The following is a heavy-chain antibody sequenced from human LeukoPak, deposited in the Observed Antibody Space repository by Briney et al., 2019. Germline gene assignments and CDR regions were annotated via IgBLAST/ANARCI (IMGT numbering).Heavy chain of an antibody. Sequence: GGSLRLSCAASGITFNEIWMTWVRQAPGKGLEWVGRVKSKNDGGTIDYAAAVKDRFIISRDDSENMLYLQMNSLKTEDTAMYYCTTPDSRGSGSKWSLNHWGQGTPVTVSS. D-gene: IGHD3-22*01. J-gene: IGHJ4*02. CDR1: GITFNEIW. CDR2: VKSKNDGGTI. V-gene: IGHV3-15*01. CDR3: TTPDSRGSGSKWSLNH.